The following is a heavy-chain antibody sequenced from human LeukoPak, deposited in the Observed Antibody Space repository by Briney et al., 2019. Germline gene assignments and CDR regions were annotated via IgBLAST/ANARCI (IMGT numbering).Heavy chain of an antibody. D-gene: IGHD3-3*01. J-gene: IGHJ5*02. CDR3: ARHGYEWLLYDNWFDP. V-gene: IGHV4-61*02. CDR1: GGSISSGSYY. CDR2: ICTSGST. Sequence: SETLSLTCTVSGGSISSGSYYWSWIRQPAGKGLEWIGRICTSGSTNYNPSLKSRVTISVDTSKKQFSLKLSSVTAADTAVYYCARHGYEWLLYDNWFDPWGQGTLVTVSS.